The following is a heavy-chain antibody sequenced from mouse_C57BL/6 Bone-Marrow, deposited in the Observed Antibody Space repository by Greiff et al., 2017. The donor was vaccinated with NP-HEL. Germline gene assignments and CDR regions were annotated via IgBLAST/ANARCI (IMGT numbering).Heavy chain of an antibody. CDR1: DSEVFPIAY. D-gene: IGHD2-10*02. V-gene: IGHV15-2*01. Sequence: QVQLQQSGSELRSPGSSVKLSCKDFDSEVFPIAYMSWVRQKPGHGFEWIGGILPSIGRTIYGEKFEDKATLDADTLSNTAYLELNSLTSEDSAIYYCARRYGNYRWDYYWYFDVWGTGTTVTVSS. CDR2: ILPSIGRT. J-gene: IGHJ1*03. CDR3: ARRYGNYRWDYYWYFDV.